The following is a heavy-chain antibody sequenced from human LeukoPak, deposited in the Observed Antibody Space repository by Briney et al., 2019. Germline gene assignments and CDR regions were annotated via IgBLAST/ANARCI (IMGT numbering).Heavy chain of an antibody. J-gene: IGHJ4*02. CDR3: ARLSTVTTSFDY. Sequence: SETLSLTCTVSGGSISSYYWSWIRQPDGKGLEWIGRIYASGTTHYNPSLKSRVTMSVDTSKNQFSLKLSSVTAADTAVYYCARLSTVTTSFDYWGQGTLVTVSS. D-gene: IGHD4-17*01. CDR1: GGSISSYY. V-gene: IGHV4-4*07. CDR2: IYASGTT.